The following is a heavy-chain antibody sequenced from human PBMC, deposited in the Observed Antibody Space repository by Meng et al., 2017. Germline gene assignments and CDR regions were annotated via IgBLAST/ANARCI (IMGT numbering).Heavy chain of an antibody. CDR3: ARENRWEPPDY. J-gene: IGHJ4*02. CDR2: INTNTGNP. CDR1: GYTFPSYD. D-gene: IGHD1-26*01. V-gene: IGHV7-4-1*02. Sequence: RLVILGVTFKRPGAAVKVSCKSLGYTFPSYDMNWFRQAPGQGLEWMGWINTNTGNPTYAQGFTGRFVFSLDTSVSTAYLQISSLKAEDTAVYYCARENRWEPPDYWGQGTLVTGSS.